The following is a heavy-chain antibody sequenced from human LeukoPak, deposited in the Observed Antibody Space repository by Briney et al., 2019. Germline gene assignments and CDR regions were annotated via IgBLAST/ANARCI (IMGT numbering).Heavy chain of an antibody. CDR2: ISGSGGST. CDR1: GFTFSSFA. J-gene: IGHJ4*02. D-gene: IGHD2-21*01. V-gene: IGHV3-23*01. Sequence: GGSLRLSCAASGFTFSSFAMSWVRQAPGKGLEWVSAISGSGGSTYYADSVKGRFTISRDNSKNTLYLQMNSLRAEDTAVYYCAKFLPTHIVVANYYFDYWGQGTLVTVSS. CDR3: AKFLPTHIVVANYYFDY.